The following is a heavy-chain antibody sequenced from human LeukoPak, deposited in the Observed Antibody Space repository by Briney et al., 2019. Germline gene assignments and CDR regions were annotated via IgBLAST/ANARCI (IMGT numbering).Heavy chain of an antibody. J-gene: IGHJ4*02. V-gene: IGHV1-2*02. D-gene: IGHD3-10*01. CDR3: ARVGYFGSGSYCPY. CDR2: INPSNGGT. Sequence: GASVKVSYKASGYTFTDYYIHWVRQAPGQGLEWMGWINPSNGGTDFAQEFQGRVTMTRHTSISTAYMELSRLTSDDTAVYYCARVGYFGSGSYCPYWGQGTLVTASS. CDR1: GYTFTDYY.